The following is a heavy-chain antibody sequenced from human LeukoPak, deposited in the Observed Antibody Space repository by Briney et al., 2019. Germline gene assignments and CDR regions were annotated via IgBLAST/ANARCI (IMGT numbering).Heavy chain of an antibody. J-gene: IGHJ4*02. CDR2: INWNGGST. V-gene: IGHV3-20*04. CDR1: GFTFSSYA. CDR3: ARGGSTSHSQYYFDY. Sequence: PGGSLRLSCAASGFTFSSYAMSWVRQAPGKGLEWVSGINWNGGSTGYADSVKGRFTISRDNAKNSLYLQMNSLRAEDTALYYCARGGSTSHSQYYFDYWGQGTLVTASS. D-gene: IGHD2-2*01.